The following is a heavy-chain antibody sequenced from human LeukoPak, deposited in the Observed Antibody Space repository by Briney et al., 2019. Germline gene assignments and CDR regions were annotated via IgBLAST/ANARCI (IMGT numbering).Heavy chain of an antibody. D-gene: IGHD3-10*01. CDR1: GLSFIQYR. V-gene: IGHV3-48*04. CDR3: ATSDRPGFGSHDY. CDR2: ISGSSSVI. Sequence: QPGGSMKLSCVVSGLSFIQYRMNWVRQAPGKGPEWISDISGSSSVINYADSVKGRFTISRDNDKNSLSLQMNSLRAEDTAVYYCATSDRPGFGSHDYWGQGTLVTVSS. J-gene: IGHJ4*02.